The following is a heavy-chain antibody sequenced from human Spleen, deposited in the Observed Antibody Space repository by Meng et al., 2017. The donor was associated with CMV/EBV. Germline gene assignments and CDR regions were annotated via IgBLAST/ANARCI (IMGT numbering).Heavy chain of an antibody. CDR1: GDSVSSNSAA. J-gene: IGHJ4*02. CDR3: ARRFGSSWYLGL. D-gene: IGHD6-13*01. V-gene: IGHV6-1*01. CDR2: TYYKSKWYN. Sequence: LRLSCAISGDSVSSNSAAWNWIRQSPSRGLEWLGGTYYKSKWYNDYAVSVKSRITLTPDTSKNQFSLQLNSVTPADTAVYYCARRFGSSWYLGLWGQGTLVTVSS.